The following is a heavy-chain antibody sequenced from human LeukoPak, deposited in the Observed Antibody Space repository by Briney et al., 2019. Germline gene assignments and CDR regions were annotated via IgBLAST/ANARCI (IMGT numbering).Heavy chain of an antibody. CDR2: INPNSGGT. CDR3: ARAGYCSDGKCYTFDY. Sequence: ASVKVSCKASGYTFTAYSMHWVRQAPGQGLKWMGWINPNSGGTDCAKRFQGRVTMTRYTSITMLYMEMSSLTPDDTAVYYCARAGYCSDGKCYTFDYWGQGTLVTVSS. D-gene: IGHD2-15*01. CDR1: GYTFTAYS. V-gene: IGHV1-2*02. J-gene: IGHJ4*02.